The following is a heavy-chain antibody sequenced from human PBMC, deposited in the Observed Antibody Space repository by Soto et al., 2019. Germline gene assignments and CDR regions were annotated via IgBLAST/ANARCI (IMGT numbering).Heavy chain of an antibody. CDR3: TRGYTGYAQAGLDS. CDR1: GFTCSIYS. CDR2: ITSSGSAT. D-gene: IGHD5-12*01. J-gene: IGHJ4*02. Sequence: EVQLVESGGGLVQPGGSLRLSCAASGFTCSIYSMNWVREAPGKGLEWVSYITSSGSATYYADTVKGRFTISRDNAKNSLYLQMNSLRAEDTAVYYCTRGYTGYAQAGLDSWGQGTLVTVSA. V-gene: IGHV3-48*01.